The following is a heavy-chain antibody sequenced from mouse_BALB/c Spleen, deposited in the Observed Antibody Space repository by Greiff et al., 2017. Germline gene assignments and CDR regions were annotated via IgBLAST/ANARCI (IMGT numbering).Heavy chain of an antibody. CDR3: ARNEDYAMDY. J-gene: IGHJ4*01. V-gene: IGHV7-3*02. CDR2: IRNKANGYTT. Sequence: DVKLVESGGGLVQPGGSLRLSCATSGFTFTDYYMSWVRQPPGKALEWLGFIRNKANGYTTEYSASVKGRFTISRDNSQSILYLQMNTLRAEDSATYYCARNEDYAMDYWGQGTSVTVSS. CDR1: GFTFTDYY.